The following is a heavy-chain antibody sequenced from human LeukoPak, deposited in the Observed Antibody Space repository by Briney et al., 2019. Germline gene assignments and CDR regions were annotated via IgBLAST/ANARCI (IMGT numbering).Heavy chain of an antibody. Sequence: KSSETLSLTCTVSGGSISSYYWSWIRRPPGKGLEWVGYIYYSGSTNYNPSLKSRVTISVDTSKNQFSLKLKSVTAADTAVYYCARGGDRSSWSIDYWGQGTLVTVSS. CDR2: IYYSGST. D-gene: IGHD6-13*01. J-gene: IGHJ4*02. CDR1: GGSISSYY. V-gene: IGHV4-59*12. CDR3: ARGGDRSSWSIDY.